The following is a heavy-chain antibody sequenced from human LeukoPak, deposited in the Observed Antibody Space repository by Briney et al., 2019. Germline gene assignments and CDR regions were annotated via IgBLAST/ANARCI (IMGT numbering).Heavy chain of an antibody. CDR3: AKVSSVVVVAASDY. V-gene: IGHV3-23*01. D-gene: IGHD2-15*01. J-gene: IGHJ4*02. CDR2: ISGSGGST. CDR1: GFTFSSYG. Sequence: GGSLRLSCAASGFTFSSYGMHWVRQAPGKGLEWVSAISGSGGSTYYADSVKGRFTISRDNSKNTLYLQMNSLRAEDTAVYYCAKVSSVVVVAASDYWGQGTLVTVSS.